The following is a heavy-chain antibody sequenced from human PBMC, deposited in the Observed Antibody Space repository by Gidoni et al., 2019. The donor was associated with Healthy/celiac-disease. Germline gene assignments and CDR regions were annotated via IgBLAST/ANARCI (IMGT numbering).Heavy chain of an antibody. CDR2: ISWNSGSI. CDR3: AKDATGGGSQTFDY. CDR1: GFTFDDYA. Sequence: EVQLVESGGGLVQPGRSLRLSCSASGFTFDDYAMHWVRQAPGKGLEWVSGISWNSGSIGYADSVKGRFTISRDNAKNSLYLQMNSLRAEDTALYYCAKDATGGGSQTFDYWGQGTLVTVSS. V-gene: IGHV3-9*01. J-gene: IGHJ4*02. D-gene: IGHD1-26*01.